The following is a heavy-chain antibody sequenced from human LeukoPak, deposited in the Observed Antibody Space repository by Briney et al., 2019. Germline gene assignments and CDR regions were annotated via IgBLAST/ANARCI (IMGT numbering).Heavy chain of an antibody. CDR1: GGTFSSYA. CDR2: IIPIFDTA. J-gene: IGHJ5*02. CDR3: ARDGYSSSWYEGSGWFDP. V-gene: IGHV1-69*13. D-gene: IGHD6-13*01. Sequence: SVKVSCKASGGTFSSYAISWVRQAPGQGLEWMGGIIPIFDTANYAQKFQGRVTFTADESTSTAYMELSSLRSEDTAMYYCARDGYSSSWYEGSGWFDPWGQGTLVTVSS.